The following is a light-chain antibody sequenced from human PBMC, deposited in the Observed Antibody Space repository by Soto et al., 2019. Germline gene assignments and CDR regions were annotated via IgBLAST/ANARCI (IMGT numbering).Light chain of an antibody. CDR2: CAA. CDR1: HRVSSSY. Sequence: IGMSHSASTVSVAPGERASLSCRASHRVSSSYLAWYQQKPGQAPPLLLYCAASRAPGILPRFIGSGSGTTFSPTTISLEHEDFVVYYCQQYDSSTMTFGQGTRVEIK. CDR3: QQYDSSTMT. J-gene: IGKJ1*01. V-gene: IGKV3-20*01.